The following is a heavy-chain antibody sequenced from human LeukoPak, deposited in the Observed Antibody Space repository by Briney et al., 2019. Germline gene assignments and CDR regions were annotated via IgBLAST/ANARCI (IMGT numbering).Heavy chain of an antibody. J-gene: IGHJ4*02. CDR3: ARGSDIVLMVYAIGPNRSLSFDY. Sequence: SETLSLTCTVSGGSISGYYWSWIRQPPGKGLEWIGEINHSGSTNYNPSLKSRVTISVDTSKNQFSLKLSSVTAADTAVYYCARGSDIVLMVYAIGPNRSLSFDYWGQGTLVTVSS. CDR2: INHSGST. CDR1: GGSISGYY. D-gene: IGHD2-8*01. V-gene: IGHV4-34*01.